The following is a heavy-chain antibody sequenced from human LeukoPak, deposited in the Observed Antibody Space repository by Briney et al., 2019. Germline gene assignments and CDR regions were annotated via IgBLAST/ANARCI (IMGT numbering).Heavy chain of an antibody. CDR1: GGSISSGDYY. CDR3: ASGTTSDAFDI. D-gene: IGHD4-11*01. V-gene: IGHV4-30-4*01. J-gene: IGHJ3*02. Sequence: SETLSFTCTVSGGSISSGDYYWSWIRQPPGKGLEWIGYIYYSGSTYYNPSLKSRVTISVDTSKNQFSLKLSSVTAADTAVYYCASGTTSDAFDIWGQGTMVTVSS. CDR2: IYYSGST.